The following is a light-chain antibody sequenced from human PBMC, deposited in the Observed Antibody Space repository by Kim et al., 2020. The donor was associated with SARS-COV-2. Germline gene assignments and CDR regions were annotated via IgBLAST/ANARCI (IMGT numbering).Light chain of an antibody. V-gene: IGKV1-6*01. Sequence: ASVGDRVTITCRARQGVGNDLGWYQQKPGKAPKLLIYAASNLQSGVPSRFSGSGSGTDFTLSISSLQPEDFATYYCLQDHTYPWTFGQGTKVDIK. CDR3: LQDHTYPWT. CDR2: AAS. J-gene: IGKJ1*01. CDR1: QGVGND.